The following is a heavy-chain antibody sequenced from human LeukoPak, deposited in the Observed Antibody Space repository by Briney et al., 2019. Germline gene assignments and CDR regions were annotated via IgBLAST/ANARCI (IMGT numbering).Heavy chain of an antibody. J-gene: IGHJ3*02. Sequence: PGGSLRLSCAASGFTFSSYGMHWVRQAPGKGLEWVAVISYDGSNKYYADSVKGRFTISRENPKNTLYLQMNSLRVEDTAVYYCVRVGTSFDIWGQGTMVTVSS. D-gene: IGHD7-27*01. CDR1: GFTFSSYG. CDR2: ISYDGSNK. CDR3: VRVGTSFDI. V-gene: IGHV3-30*03.